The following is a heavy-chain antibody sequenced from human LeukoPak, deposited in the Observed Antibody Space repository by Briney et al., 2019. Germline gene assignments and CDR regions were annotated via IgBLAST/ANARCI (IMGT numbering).Heavy chain of an antibody. CDR3: ARGQYDTLTGYYQGADWFDP. D-gene: IGHD3-9*01. Sequence: ASVKVSCKASGYTFTSYDINWVRQATGQGLEWMGWMNPNSGNTGYAQKFQGRVTMTRNTSISTAYMELSSLRSEDTAVYYCARGQYDTLTGYYQGADWFDPWGQGTLVTVSS. J-gene: IGHJ5*02. V-gene: IGHV1-8*01. CDR2: MNPNSGNT. CDR1: GYTFTSYD.